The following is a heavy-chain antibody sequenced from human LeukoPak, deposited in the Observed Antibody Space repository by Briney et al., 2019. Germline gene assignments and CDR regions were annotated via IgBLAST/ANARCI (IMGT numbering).Heavy chain of an antibody. J-gene: IGHJ4*02. Sequence: GGSLRLSCAASGFTFSSYSMNWVRQAPGKGLEWVSYISSSSSTIYYADSVKGRFTISRDNAKNSLYLQMNSLRAEDTAVYYCARVSLSGGEHYWGQGTLVTVSS. CDR2: ISSSSSTI. D-gene: IGHD2-21*01. CDR1: GFTFSSYS. V-gene: IGHV3-48*01. CDR3: ARVSLSGGEHY.